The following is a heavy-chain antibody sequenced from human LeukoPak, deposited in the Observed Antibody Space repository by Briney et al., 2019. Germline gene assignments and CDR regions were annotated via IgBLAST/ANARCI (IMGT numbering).Heavy chain of an antibody. CDR2: ISGSGGST. CDR1: GFTFSSYA. J-gene: IGHJ4*02. Sequence: GGSLRLSCAASGFTFSSYAMSWVRQAPGKGLEWVSAISGSGGSTYYVDSVKGRFTISRDNSKNTLYLQMNSLRAEDTAVYYCATQRLVLSRIDYWGQGTLVTVSS. D-gene: IGHD6-19*01. V-gene: IGHV3-23*01. CDR3: ATQRLVLSRIDY.